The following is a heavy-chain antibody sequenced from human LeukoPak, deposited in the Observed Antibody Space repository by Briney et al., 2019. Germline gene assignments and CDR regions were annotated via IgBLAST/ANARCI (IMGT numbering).Heavy chain of an antibody. CDR2: ITAYNCNT. Sequence: ASVKVSCKASVYTFTTYGISWVRQAPGQGLEWMGWITAYNCNTNYAQNFQGRVTITTDQSTSTAYMELRRLRSDDPAVYFRARGRGYSYGGGFDPWGQGTLVTVSS. CDR3: ARGRGYSYGGGFDP. V-gene: IGHV1-18*01. D-gene: IGHD5-18*01. CDR1: VYTFTTYG. J-gene: IGHJ5*02.